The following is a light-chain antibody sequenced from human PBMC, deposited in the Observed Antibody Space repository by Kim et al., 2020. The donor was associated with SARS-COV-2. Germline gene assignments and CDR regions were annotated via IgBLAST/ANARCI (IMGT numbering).Light chain of an antibody. CDR2: AAS. CDR3: QQSYSTPRT. CDR1: QSISGY. V-gene: IGKV1-39*01. J-gene: IGKJ1*01. Sequence: DIQMTQSPSSLSASVGDRVTITCRASQSISGYLNWYQQKPEKAPKVLIYAASSLQSGVPSRFSGSGSGTDFTLTISSLQPEEFATYYCQQSYSTPRTFGQGTKVDIK.